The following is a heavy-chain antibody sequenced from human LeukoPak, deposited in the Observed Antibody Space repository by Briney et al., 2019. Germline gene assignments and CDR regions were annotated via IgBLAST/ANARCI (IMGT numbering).Heavy chain of an antibody. Sequence: PGGSLRLTCAASGFTFSSYWMSWVRQAPGKGLEWVASIEQDGSEKHYVDSVRGRFTISRDNARNSLYLQMNSLRAEDTAVYFCARGRYYFDYWGQGTLVTVSS. CDR2: IEQDGSEK. J-gene: IGHJ4*02. V-gene: IGHV3-7*04. CDR1: GFTFSSYW. D-gene: IGHD1-14*01. CDR3: ARGRYYFDY.